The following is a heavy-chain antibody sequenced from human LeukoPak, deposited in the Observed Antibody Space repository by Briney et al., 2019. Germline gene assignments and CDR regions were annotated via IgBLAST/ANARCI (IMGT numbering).Heavy chain of an antibody. CDR2: TNPNSGNT. CDR1: GYTFTSYD. D-gene: IGHD2-2*02. J-gene: IGHJ6*02. CDR3: ARGSWVIVVPAAIDTGSPDNYYGMDV. Sequence: ASVKVSCKASGYTFTSYDINWVRQATGQGLEWMGWTNPNSGNTGYAQKFQGRVTMTRNTSISTAYMELSSLRSEDTAVYYCARGSWVIVVPAAIDTGSPDNYYGMDVWGQGTTVTVSS. V-gene: IGHV1-8*01.